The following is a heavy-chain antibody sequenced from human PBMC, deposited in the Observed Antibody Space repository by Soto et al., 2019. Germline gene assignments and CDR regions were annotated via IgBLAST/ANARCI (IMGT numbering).Heavy chain of an antibody. CDR2: INPESTTL. CDR3: IKDTSGAWDS. Sequence: EAQLVESGGGLVQPGGSLTLSCTASESTLNIYWMHWIRQAPGKGLVWVSRINPESTTLNYADSVAGRFTISRDSAKNTLSLQMKALCAEARATYYWIKDTSGAWDSWGQGTLVTVSS. V-gene: IGHV3-74*01. CDR1: ESTLNIYW. D-gene: IGHD3-10*01. J-gene: IGHJ4*02.